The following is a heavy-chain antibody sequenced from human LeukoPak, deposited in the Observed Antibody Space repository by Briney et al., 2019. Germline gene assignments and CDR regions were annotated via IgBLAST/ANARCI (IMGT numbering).Heavy chain of an antibody. CDR3: ARHHYYGSGSSFGWFDP. Sequence: GGSLRLSCAASGFTFSSYAMSWVRQAPGKGLEWVSAISGSGGSTYYADSVKGRFTISRDNSKNTLYLQMNSLRADDTAVYYCARHHYYGSGSSFGWFDPWGQGTLVTVSS. D-gene: IGHD3-10*01. CDR2: ISGSGGST. CDR1: GFTFSSYA. J-gene: IGHJ5*02. V-gene: IGHV3-23*01.